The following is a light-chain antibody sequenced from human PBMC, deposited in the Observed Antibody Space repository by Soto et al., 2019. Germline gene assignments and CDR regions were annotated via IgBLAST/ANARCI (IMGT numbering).Light chain of an antibody. CDR1: QTVLYSSNDKNY. CDR3: QQYYSPPPT. Sequence: DILMTQSPDSLAVSLGGRATINCKSSQTVLYSSNDKNYLAWYQQKPGQPPKLLIYWASTRESGVPDRFSGSGSGTDFTLTISSLQAEDVAVYYCQQYYSPPPTFGPGTKVDIK. J-gene: IGKJ3*01. CDR2: WAS. V-gene: IGKV4-1*01.